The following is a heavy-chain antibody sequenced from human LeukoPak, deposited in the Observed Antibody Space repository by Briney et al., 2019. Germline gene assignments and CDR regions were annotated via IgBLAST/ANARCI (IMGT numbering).Heavy chain of an antibody. Sequence: AGGSLRLSYAASGFIFTNFFMSWVRQAPGKGLEWVASIMHDGSEKYYVDSVRGRFTISRDNTMNSLYLQMSSLRAEDTAVYYCATDRGWRTTGYYLYYFEYWGQGTLVTFSS. J-gene: IGHJ4*02. V-gene: IGHV3-7*01. CDR3: ATDRGWRTTGYYLYYFEY. CDR1: GFIFTNFF. CDR2: IMHDGSEK. D-gene: IGHD3-9*01.